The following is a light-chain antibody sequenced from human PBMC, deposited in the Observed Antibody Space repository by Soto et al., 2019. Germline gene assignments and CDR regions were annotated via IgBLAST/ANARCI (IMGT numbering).Light chain of an antibody. CDR1: QGISNY. CDR3: QRYNSAPLT. V-gene: IGKV1-27*01. J-gene: IGKJ4*01. CDR2: ASS. Sequence: DIQMTQSPSSLSASVGDRVTITCRASQGISNYLAWYQQKPGEVPKVLIYASSTVQSGVPSRFSGSGSGTDFPITISSLKPEDVATYYCQRYNSAPLTFGGGTKVEIK.